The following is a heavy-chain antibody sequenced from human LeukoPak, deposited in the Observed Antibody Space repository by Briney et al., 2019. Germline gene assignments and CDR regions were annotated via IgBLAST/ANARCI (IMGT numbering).Heavy chain of an antibody. V-gene: IGHV4-34*01. CDR1: GGSFSGYD. J-gene: IGHJ4*02. CDR3: ARVMVVFDY. CDR2: INHSGNT. D-gene: IGHD2-8*01. Sequence: AETLSLTCAVYGGSFSGYDWSWVRQPPGKGLEWIGEINHSGNTNYNPSLKSRVTISVVTCKNQFSLTLIPVTTPDTARYSLARVMVVFDYWGQGTLVTVSS.